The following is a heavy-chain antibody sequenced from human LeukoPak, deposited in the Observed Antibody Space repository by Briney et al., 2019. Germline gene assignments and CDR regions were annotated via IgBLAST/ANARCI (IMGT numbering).Heavy chain of an antibody. CDR3: ARNPDYYDSRGFDY. D-gene: IGHD3-22*01. V-gene: IGHV3-74*01. Sequence: PGRSLRLSCAASGFTFDDYAMHWVRQAPGKGLVWVSRINSDGSSTSYADSVKGRFTISRDNAKNTLYLQMNSLRAEDTAVYYCARNPDYYDSRGFDYWGQGTLVTVSS. CDR1: GFTFDDYA. J-gene: IGHJ4*02. CDR2: INSDGSST.